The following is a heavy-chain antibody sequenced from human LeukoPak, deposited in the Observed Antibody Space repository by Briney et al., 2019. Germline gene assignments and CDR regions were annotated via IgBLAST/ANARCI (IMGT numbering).Heavy chain of an antibody. V-gene: IGHV4-4*07. CDR1: GGSISSYY. CDR2: INASGST. J-gene: IGHJ4*02. D-gene: IGHD2-21*02. Sequence: SETLSLTCSVSGGSISSYYWSWIRQTAGKGLEWIGRINASGSTRFNPSLRSRVTMSVDTSKNQCSLILSSATAADTAVYYCARGNPYCGGDCYPFDYWGQGTLVTVSS. CDR3: ARGNPYCGGDCYPFDY.